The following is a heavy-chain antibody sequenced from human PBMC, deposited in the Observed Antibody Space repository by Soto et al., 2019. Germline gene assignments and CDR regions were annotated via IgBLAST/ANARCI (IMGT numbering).Heavy chain of an antibody. V-gene: IGHV3-21*01. Sequence: GGSLRLSCAASGFTFSSYSMNWVRQAPGKGLEWVSSISSSSSYIYYADSVKGRFTISRDNAKNSLYLQMNSLRAEDTAVYYCARGYGSSGYYRPPDAFDIWGQGTMVTVSS. D-gene: IGHD3-22*01. CDR3: ARGYGSSGYYRPPDAFDI. CDR2: ISSSSSYI. CDR1: GFTFSSYS. J-gene: IGHJ3*02.